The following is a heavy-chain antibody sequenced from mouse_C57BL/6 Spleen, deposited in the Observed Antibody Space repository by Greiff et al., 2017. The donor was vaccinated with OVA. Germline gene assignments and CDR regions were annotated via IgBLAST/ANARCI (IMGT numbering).Heavy chain of an antibody. D-gene: IGHD2-3*01. CDR1: GYTFTSYG. J-gene: IGHJ3*01. CDR3: AREVDGYYGAY. V-gene: IGHV1-81*01. CDR2: IYPRSGNT. Sequence: QVQLKESGAELARPGASVKLSCKASGYTFTSYGISWVKQRTGQGLEWIGEIYPRSGNTYYNEKFKGKATLTADKSSSTAYMELRSLTSEDSAVYFCAREVDGYYGAYWGQGTLVTVSA.